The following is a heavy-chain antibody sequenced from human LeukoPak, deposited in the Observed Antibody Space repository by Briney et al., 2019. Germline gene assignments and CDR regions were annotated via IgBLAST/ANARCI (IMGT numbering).Heavy chain of an antibody. D-gene: IGHD4-17*01. CDR3: ARGSPDYGYYFDY. CDR1: GFTFSSYW. V-gene: IGHV3-7*05. J-gene: IGHJ4*02. Sequence: PGGSLRLSCAASGFTFSSYWMSWVRQAPEKGLEWVANIKQDGSEKHYVDSVKGRFTISRDNAKNSLYLQMNSLRAEDTAVYYCARGSPDYGYYFDYWGQGTLVTVSS. CDR2: IKQDGSEK.